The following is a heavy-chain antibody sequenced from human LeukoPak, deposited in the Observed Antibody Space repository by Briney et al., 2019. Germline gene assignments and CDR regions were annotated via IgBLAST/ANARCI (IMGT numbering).Heavy chain of an antibody. J-gene: IGHJ4*02. Sequence: GGSLRLSCAASGFTFSSYGMHWVRQGPGKGLEWVAVISPDGSGKYYADSVKGRFTISRDNSMNTLFLQMNSLRGEDTAVYYCAKEGGAFSSYDYWGQGTLVTVSS. CDR2: ISPDGSGK. CDR3: AKEGGAFSSYDY. V-gene: IGHV3-30*18. CDR1: GFTFSSYG. D-gene: IGHD1-26*01.